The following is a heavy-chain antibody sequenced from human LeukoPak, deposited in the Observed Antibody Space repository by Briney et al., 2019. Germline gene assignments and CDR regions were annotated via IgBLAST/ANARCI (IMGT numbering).Heavy chain of an antibody. CDR3: ARTYSSSWYAYYYYYMDV. CDR2: LNPNSGNT. V-gene: IGHV1-8*03. Sequence: ASVKVSCKASGYTFTSYDINWVRQAPGQGLEWMGWLNPNSGNTGYAQKFQGRVTITRNTSISTAYMELSCLRSEDTAVYYCARTYSSSWYAYYYYYMDVWGKGTTVTVSS. CDR1: GYTFTSYD. J-gene: IGHJ6*03. D-gene: IGHD6-13*01.